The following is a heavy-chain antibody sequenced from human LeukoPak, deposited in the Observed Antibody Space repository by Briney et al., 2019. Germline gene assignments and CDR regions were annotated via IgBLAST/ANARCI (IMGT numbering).Heavy chain of an antibody. CDR3: ARANGDYGWYFDY. J-gene: IGHJ4*02. CDR2: ISSSSSYI. V-gene: IGHV3-21*01. D-gene: IGHD4-17*01. Sequence: GGSLRLSCAASGFTFSSYSMNWVRQAPGKGLEWVSSISSSSSYIYYADSVKGRFTISRDNAKNSLYLQMNSLRAEDTAVYYCARANGDYGWYFDYWGQGTLVTVSS. CDR1: GFTFSSYS.